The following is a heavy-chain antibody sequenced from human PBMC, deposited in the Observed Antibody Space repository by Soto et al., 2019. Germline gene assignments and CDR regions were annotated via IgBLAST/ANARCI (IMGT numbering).Heavy chain of an antibody. Sequence: PGGSLRLSCSGSGFIFSIYAIHWVRQAPGKGLEYVSFISIDGSGTHYADSVKGRFTISRDNSKNTAYLQMSSLRPEDTAVYYCVKGEYYYDGSAYYPFDYWGQGRMVTVSS. V-gene: IGHV3-64D*06. J-gene: IGHJ4*02. CDR3: VKGEYYYDGSAYYPFDY. CDR1: GFIFSIYA. CDR2: ISIDGSGT. D-gene: IGHD3-22*01.